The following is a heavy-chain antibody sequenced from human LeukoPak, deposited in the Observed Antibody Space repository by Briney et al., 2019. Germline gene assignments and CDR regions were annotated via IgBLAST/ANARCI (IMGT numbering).Heavy chain of an antibody. Sequence: SETLSLTCTVSGGSISSGGYYWSWIRQPPGKGLEWIGYIYHSGNTYYNPSLKSRVTISVDTSKNQFSLKLSSVTAADTAVYYCARESIAVAGTWGFDYWGQGTLVTVSS. CDR2: IYHSGNT. J-gene: IGHJ4*02. V-gene: IGHV4-30-2*01. CDR3: ARESIAVAGTWGFDY. D-gene: IGHD6-19*01. CDR1: GGSISSGGYY.